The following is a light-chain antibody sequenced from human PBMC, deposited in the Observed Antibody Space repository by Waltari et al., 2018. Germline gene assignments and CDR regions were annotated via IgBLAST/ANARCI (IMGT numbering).Light chain of an antibody. Sequence: EIVLTQSPGTLSLSPGERATLSCRTSQSVSSNYLAWYQQKPGQAPRLLIYGASSRATGIPDRFSGSGSGTDFTLTISRLEPEDAALYFCHQYYLTPWTFGQGTKLEIK. V-gene: IGKV3-20*01. CDR3: HQYYLTPWT. CDR1: QSVSSNY. CDR2: GAS. J-gene: IGKJ1*01.